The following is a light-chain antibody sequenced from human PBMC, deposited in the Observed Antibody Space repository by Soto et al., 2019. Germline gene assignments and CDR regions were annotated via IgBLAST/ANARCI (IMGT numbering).Light chain of an antibody. Sequence: VFSQSRGTVSFYPGEGATFSCRASQSVSNRYFAWYQQKPGQAPRLLLYDTSTRATGIPDRLSGSGSGTDFTLTIRRLEPEDYAVYYCQQYGSSYPGTFGQGTNV. CDR2: DTS. V-gene: IGKV3-20*01. CDR1: QSVSNRY. J-gene: IGKJ1*01. CDR3: QQYGSSYPGT.